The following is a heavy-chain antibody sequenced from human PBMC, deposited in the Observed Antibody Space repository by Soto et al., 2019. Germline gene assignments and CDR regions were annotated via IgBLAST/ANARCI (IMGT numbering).Heavy chain of an antibody. CDR1: GFTFSSYG. D-gene: IGHD3-22*01. Sequence: GGSLRLSCAASGFTFSSYGMHWVRQAPGKGLEWVAVIWYDGSNKYYADSVKGRFTISRDNSKNTLYLQMNSLRAEDTAVYYCARDYYDSSGYYFTSYYYYYYGMDVWGQGTTVTVSS. CDR2: IWYDGSNK. CDR3: ARDYYDSSGYYFTSYYYYYYGMDV. V-gene: IGHV3-33*01. J-gene: IGHJ6*02.